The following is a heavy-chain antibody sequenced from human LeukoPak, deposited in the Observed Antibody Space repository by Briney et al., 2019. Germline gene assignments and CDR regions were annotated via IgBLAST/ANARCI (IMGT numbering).Heavy chain of an antibody. D-gene: IGHD4-17*01. CDR2: INPNSGGT. CDR1: GYTFTGYY. J-gene: IGHJ3*02. CDR3: AREGRTDYGASRSFDI. Sequence: ASVKVSCKASGYTFTGYYMHWVRQAPGQGLEWMGWINPNSGGTNYAQKFQGRVTMTRDTSTSAIYMELSSLTSEDRAVYYCAREGRTDYGASRSFDIWGQGTMVTVSS. V-gene: IGHV1-2*02.